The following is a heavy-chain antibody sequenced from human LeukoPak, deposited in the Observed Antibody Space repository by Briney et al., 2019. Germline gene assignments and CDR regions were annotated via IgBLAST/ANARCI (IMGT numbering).Heavy chain of an antibody. CDR1: GFTFSSYA. J-gene: IGHJ4*02. CDR3: AKDPYSGSPRGFDY. D-gene: IGHD1-26*01. Sequence: PGGSLRLSCAASGFTFSSYAMSWVRQAPGEGLEWVSTISPSGGRTFYAESVKGRFTIFRDNLKKTLYMQMNKLRVDDTAVYYCAKDPYSGSPRGFDYWGQGTLVAAYS. V-gene: IGHV3-23*01. CDR2: ISPSGGRT.